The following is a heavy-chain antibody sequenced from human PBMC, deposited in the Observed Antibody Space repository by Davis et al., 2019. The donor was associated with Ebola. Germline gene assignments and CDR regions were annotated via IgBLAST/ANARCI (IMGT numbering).Heavy chain of an antibody. Sequence: GESLKISCAASGFTFSSYAMHWVRQAPGKGLEWVAVISYDGSNKYYADSVKGRFTISRDNSKNTLYLQMNSLRAEDTAVYYCAKEGDSSGGMDVWGQGTTVTVSS. J-gene: IGHJ6*02. V-gene: IGHV3-30-3*01. CDR1: GFTFSSYA. CDR2: ISYDGSNK. CDR3: AKEGDSSGGMDV. D-gene: IGHD3-16*01.